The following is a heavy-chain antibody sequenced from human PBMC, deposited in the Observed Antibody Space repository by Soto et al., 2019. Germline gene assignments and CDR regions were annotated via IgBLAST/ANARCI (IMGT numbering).Heavy chain of an antibody. J-gene: IGHJ4*02. Sequence: SVKVSCKALGGPSNNYGDSWVRQAPGQGLEWMGGIVPVFGTANYAPKFHGRLRITADDSTRTVNMELRSLTSDETAVYYCAKLQGSGSYYDDDYWGQGTLVPVSS. V-gene: IGHV1-69*13. CDR3: AKLQGSGSYYDDDY. CDR1: GGPSNNYG. CDR2: IVPVFGTA. D-gene: IGHD3-10*01.